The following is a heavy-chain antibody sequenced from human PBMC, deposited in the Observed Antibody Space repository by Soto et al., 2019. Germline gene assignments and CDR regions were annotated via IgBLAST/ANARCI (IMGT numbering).Heavy chain of an antibody. CDR3: ARTYGSGSYRHFDY. J-gene: IGHJ4*02. Sequence: QVQLVQSGAEVKKPGSSVKVSCKASGGTFSSYTFSWVRQAPGQGLEWMGRIIPIVGKPNYAQKFQGRVTITADKSTSTAYMELSSLRSEHTAVYYCARTYGSGSYRHFDYWGQGTLVTVSS. D-gene: IGHD3-10*01. V-gene: IGHV1-69*02. CDR2: IIPIVGKP. CDR1: GGTFSSYT.